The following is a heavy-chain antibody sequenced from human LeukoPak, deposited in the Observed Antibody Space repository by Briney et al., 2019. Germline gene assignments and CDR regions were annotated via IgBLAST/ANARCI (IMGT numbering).Heavy chain of an antibody. CDR1: GDSVSSNSAA. J-gene: IGHJ4*02. Sequence: SQTLSLTCALSGDSVSSNSAAWNWIRQSPSRGLEWLGRTYYRSKWYNDYAVSVKSRITINPDTSKNQFSLQLNSVTPEDTAVYYCARFPGYYDSSGYYYSEDWGQGTLVTVSS. D-gene: IGHD3-22*01. CDR3: ARFPGYYDSSGYYYSED. CDR2: TYYRSKWYN. V-gene: IGHV6-1*01.